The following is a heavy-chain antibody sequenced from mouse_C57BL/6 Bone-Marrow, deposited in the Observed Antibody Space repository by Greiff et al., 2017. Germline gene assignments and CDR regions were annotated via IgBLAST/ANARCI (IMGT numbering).Heavy chain of an antibody. V-gene: IGHV1-26*01. CDR2: INPNNGGT. CDR3: ARNYGSSSY. CDR1: GYTFTDYY. D-gene: IGHD1-1*01. Sequence: EVQLQQSGPELVKPGASVKISCKASGYTFTDYYMNWVKQSHGKSLEWIGDINPNNGGTSYNQKFKGKATLTVDKSSSTAYMELRSLTSEDSAVYYCARNYGSSSYWGQGTTLTVSS. J-gene: IGHJ2*01.